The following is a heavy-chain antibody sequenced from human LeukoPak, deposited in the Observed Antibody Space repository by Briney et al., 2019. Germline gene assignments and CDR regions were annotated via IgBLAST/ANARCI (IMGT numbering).Heavy chain of an antibody. CDR3: AKRPSIIVGVSNWFDP. J-gene: IGHJ5*02. CDR1: GLTCSAYG. D-gene: IGHD1-26*01. CDR2: ISFDGSDQ. V-gene: IGHV3-30*18. Sequence: GGSLRLSCAASGLTCSAYGMHWVRQAPGKGLEWVAVISFDGSDQYYADSVKGRFTISRDNSKNTLYLQMNSLRAEDTAVYYRAKRPSIIVGVSNWFDPWGQGTLVTVSS.